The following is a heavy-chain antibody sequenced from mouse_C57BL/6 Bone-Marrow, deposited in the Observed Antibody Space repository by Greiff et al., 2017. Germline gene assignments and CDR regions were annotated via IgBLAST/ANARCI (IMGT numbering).Heavy chain of an antibody. Sequence: AAGGVDFSRYWMSWVRRAPGKGLEWIGEINPDSSTINYAPSLKDKFIISRDNAKNTLYLQMSKVRSEDTALYYCAVLRYSAWFAYWGQGTLVTVSA. J-gene: IGHJ3*01. D-gene: IGHD1-1*01. CDR2: INPDSSTI. CDR3: AVLRYSAWFAY. V-gene: IGHV4-1*01. CDR1: GVDFSRYW.